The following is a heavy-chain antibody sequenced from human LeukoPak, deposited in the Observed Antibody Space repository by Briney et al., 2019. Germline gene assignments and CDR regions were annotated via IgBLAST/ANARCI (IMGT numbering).Heavy chain of an antibody. CDR2: IYSGGST. Sequence: GGSLRLSCAASGFTVSSNYMSWVRQAPGKGLEWVSVIYSGGSTYYADSVKGRFTISRDNSKNTLYLQMNILRAEDTAVYYCASRSGYSLFDYWGQGTLVTVSS. D-gene: IGHD3-22*01. CDR1: GFTVSSNY. CDR3: ASRSGYSLFDY. V-gene: IGHV3-53*01. J-gene: IGHJ4*02.